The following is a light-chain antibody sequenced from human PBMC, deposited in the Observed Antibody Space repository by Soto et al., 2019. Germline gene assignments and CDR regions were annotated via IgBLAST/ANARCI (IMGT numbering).Light chain of an antibody. CDR2: DAS. Sequence: EIVLTQSPGTLSLSPGERATLSCRASQSVSSNYLAWHQQKPGQAPRLLIYDASSRATGIPDRFSGSGSGTDFTVTISRLEPEDFAVYYCQQYGGSPWTFGQGTKVEIK. J-gene: IGKJ1*01. CDR1: QSVSSNY. V-gene: IGKV3-20*01. CDR3: QQYGGSPWT.